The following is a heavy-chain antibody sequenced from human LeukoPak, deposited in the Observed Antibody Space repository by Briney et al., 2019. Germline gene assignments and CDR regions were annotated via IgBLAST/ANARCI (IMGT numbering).Heavy chain of an antibody. J-gene: IGHJ4*02. D-gene: IGHD5-24*01. CDR1: GYSISTGYY. CDR3: ARVSWLDELPNY. CDR2: MYHSGST. V-gene: IGHV4-38-2*02. Sequence: SETLSLTCTVSGYSISTGYYWGWIRQPPGKGLEWIGSMYHSGSTYYNPSLKSRVTISVDTSKNQFSLKLSSVTAADTAVYYCARVSWLDELPNYWGQGTLVSVSS.